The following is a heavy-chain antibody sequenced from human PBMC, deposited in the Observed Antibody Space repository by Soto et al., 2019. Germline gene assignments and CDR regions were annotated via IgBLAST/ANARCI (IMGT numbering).Heavy chain of an antibody. J-gene: IGHJ4*02. CDR2: IYHSGST. D-gene: IGHD3-10*01. Sequence: SETLSLTCAVSGGSISSGGYSCTWIRQPPGKGLEWIGYIYHSGSTYYNPSLKSRVTISVDTSKNQFSLKLSSVTAADTAVYYCARAPRGNYGYPSYFDYWGQGTLVTVSS. CDR1: GGSISSGGYS. CDR3: ARAPRGNYGYPSYFDY. V-gene: IGHV4-30-2*01.